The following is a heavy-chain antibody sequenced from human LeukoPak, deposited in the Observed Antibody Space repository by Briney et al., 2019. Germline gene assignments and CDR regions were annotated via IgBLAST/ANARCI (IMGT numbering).Heavy chain of an antibody. V-gene: IGHV4-31*03. Sequence: PSETLSLTCTVSGGSISSGGYYWSWIRQHPGKSLEWIGYIYYSGSTYYNPSLKSRVTISVDTSKNQFSLKLSSVTAADTAVYYCARGNYCSGGSCYDPWGQGTLVTVSS. CDR3: ARGNYCSGGSCYDP. J-gene: IGHJ5*02. CDR1: GGSISSGGYY. D-gene: IGHD2-15*01. CDR2: IYYSGST.